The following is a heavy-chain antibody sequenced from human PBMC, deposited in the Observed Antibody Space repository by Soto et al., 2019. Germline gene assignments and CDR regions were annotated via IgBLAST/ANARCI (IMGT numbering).Heavy chain of an antibody. CDR3: ARSHLYIWGSHSYY. J-gene: IGHJ4*02. CDR1: GFSLSTSGVG. CDR2: IYWDDDK. Sequence: QITLKESGPTLVKPTQTLTLTCTFSGFSLSTSGVGVGWIRQPPGKALEWLALIYWDDDKRYSPSLKSRLTITKDTSKNQLVLTMTIMDPVDTPSSHCARSHLYIWGSHSYYWGQGTLVTVSS. V-gene: IGHV2-5*02. D-gene: IGHD3-16*02.